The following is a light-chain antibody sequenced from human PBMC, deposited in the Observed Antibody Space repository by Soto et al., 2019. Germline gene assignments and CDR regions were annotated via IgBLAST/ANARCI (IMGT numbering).Light chain of an antibody. CDR1: SSGVGDYNY. V-gene: IGLV2-8*01. CDR3: SSYAGSDVFV. CDR2: EVS. J-gene: IGLJ1*01. Sequence: QSALTQPPSASGSPGQSVTISCTGTSSGVGDYNYVAWYQQHPGKAPKLMIYEVSKRPSGVPDRFSGSKAGNTASLTVFGLQAEDEADYYCSSYAGSDVFVFGTGTKVTVL.